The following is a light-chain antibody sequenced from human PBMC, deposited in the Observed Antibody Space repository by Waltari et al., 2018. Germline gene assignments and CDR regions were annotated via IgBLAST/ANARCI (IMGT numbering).Light chain of an antibody. CDR3: QSADSSGSVV. CDR2: TDT. V-gene: IGLV3-25*03. CDR1: ALSKQY. Sequence: SFELTQPPSLSVSPGQTARITCSGDALSKQYAHWHQQSRGLAPVLLKYTDTERPSGLPGRFAVSSSGTTGTLTIGGVQAEDAAYYYCQSADSSGSVVFGGGTKLTVL. J-gene: IGLJ2*01.